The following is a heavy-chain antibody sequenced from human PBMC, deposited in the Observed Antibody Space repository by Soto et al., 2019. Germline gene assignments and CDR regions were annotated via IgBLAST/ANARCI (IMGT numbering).Heavy chain of an antibody. CDR1: GGSISSYY. D-gene: IGHD3-22*01. Sequence: QVQLQESGPGLVKPSETLSLTCTVSGGSISSYYWSWIRQPPGKGLEWIGYIYYTGSTNYNPSLKGRVTISGDTSKNQLSLKLSSVTAADTAVYYCARRDSGGYYFLWGQGTMVTVSS. J-gene: IGHJ3*01. V-gene: IGHV4-59*08. CDR3: ARRDSGGYYFL. CDR2: IYYTGST.